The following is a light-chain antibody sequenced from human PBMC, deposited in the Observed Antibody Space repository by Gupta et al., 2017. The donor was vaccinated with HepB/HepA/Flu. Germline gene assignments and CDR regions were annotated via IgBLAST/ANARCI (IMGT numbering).Light chain of an antibody. Sequence: QSALTQPASVSGSPGQSIPISCTGTRRDVGGYNYVSWYQQHPGKDHKLMMEYGKNRRSAVSNRFSCSNSGDTASPIITRRQAEDEADDDYSSSTNSRTHVEVFGTGTKLTVL. V-gene: IGLV2-14*01. J-gene: IGLJ2*01. CDR2: YGK. CDR3: SSSTNSRTHVEV. CDR1: RRDVGGYNY.